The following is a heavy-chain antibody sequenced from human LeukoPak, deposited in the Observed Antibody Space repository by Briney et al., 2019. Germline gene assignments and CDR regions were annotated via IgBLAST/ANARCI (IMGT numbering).Heavy chain of an antibody. CDR1: GFTFSSYA. D-gene: IGHD4-23*01. J-gene: IGHJ4*02. CDR3: ARADYGGNLFFDY. CDR2: ISGSGGST. V-gene: IGHV3-23*01. Sequence: GGSLRLSCAASGFTFSSYAMSWVRQAPGKGLEWVSAISGSGGSTYYADSVKGRFTISRDNAKNSMLLQMNSLRAEDTAVYYCARADYGGNLFFDYWGQGALVTVSS.